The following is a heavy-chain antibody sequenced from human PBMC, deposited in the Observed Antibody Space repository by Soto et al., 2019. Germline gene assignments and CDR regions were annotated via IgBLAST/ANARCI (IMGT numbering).Heavy chain of an antibody. J-gene: IGHJ4*02. CDR2: IWYDGSNK. CDR3: AIDICGRDCYGFDY. CDR1: GFTFSSYG. V-gene: IGHV3-33*01. Sequence: QVQLVESGGGVVQPGRSLRLSCAASGFTFSSYGTHWVRQAPGKGLEWVAVIWYDGSNKYYADSVKGRFTISRDNSKNTLYLQMNSLRAEDTAVYYCAIDICGRDCYGFDYWGQGTLVTVSS. D-gene: IGHD2-21*02.